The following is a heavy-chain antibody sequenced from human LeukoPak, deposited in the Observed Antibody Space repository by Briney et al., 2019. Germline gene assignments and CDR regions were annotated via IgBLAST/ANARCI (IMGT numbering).Heavy chain of an antibody. CDR1: GFTFSSYA. CDR3: AKGTQVSAKSTHDY. D-gene: IGHD1-1*01. CDR2: ISGSGGST. J-gene: IGHJ4*02. V-gene: IGHV3-23*01. Sequence: GGSLRLSCAASGFTFSSYAMSWVRQAPGMGLEWVSGISGSGGSTYYADSVKGRFTISRDNSKNTLYLQMNSLRAEDTAVYYCAKGTQVSAKSTHDYWGQGTLVTVSS.